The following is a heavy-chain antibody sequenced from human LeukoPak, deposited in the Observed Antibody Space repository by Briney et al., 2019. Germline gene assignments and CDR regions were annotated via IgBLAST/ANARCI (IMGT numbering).Heavy chain of an antibody. D-gene: IGHD3-22*01. J-gene: IGHJ4*02. CDR1: GGSISSSSYY. CDR2: INYRGNT. Sequence: PSETLSLTCTVSGGSISSSSYYWGWIRQPPGNGLDWIGIINYRGNTYYNPSLKSRVTISVDTSKNQFSLKLSSVTAADTAVYYCARRDSYSSGYYYFDYWGQGTLVTVSS. CDR3: ARRDSYSSGYYYFDY. V-gene: IGHV4-39*01.